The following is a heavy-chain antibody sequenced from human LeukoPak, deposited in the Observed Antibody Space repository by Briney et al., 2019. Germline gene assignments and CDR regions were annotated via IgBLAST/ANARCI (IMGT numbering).Heavy chain of an antibody. V-gene: IGHV3-15*01. CDR2: IKSKTDGGTT. CDR1: GFPFSNAW. D-gene: IGHD3-3*01. J-gene: IGHJ4*02. CDR3: TTALRRYATGDY. Sequence: GGSPRLSCAASGFPFSNAWMSWVRQAPGKGLEWVGHIKSKTDGGTTDYAAPVKGRFAISRDDSKNTLYLQMNSLKTEDTAVYYCTTALRRYATGDYWGQGTLVTVSS.